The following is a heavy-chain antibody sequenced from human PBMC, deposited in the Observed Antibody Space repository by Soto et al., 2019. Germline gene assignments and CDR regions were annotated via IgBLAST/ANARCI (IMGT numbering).Heavy chain of an antibody. CDR1: GGTFSSYA. CDR2: IIPIFGTA. V-gene: IGHV1-69*13. Sequence: SVKVSCKASGGTFSSYAISWVRQAPGQGLEWMGGIIPIFGTANYAQKFQGRVTITADESTSTAYMELSSLRSEDTAVYYCARGYSSGWYPFDYCGQRTLVTVSS. CDR3: ARGYSSGWYPFDY. J-gene: IGHJ4*02. D-gene: IGHD6-19*01.